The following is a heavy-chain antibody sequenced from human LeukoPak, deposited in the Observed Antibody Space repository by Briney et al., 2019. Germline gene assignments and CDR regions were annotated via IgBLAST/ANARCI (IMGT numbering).Heavy chain of an antibody. Sequence: ASVKVSCKASGYTFTGYYMHWVRQAPGQGLEWMGWINPNSGGTNYAQTFQGRVTMTRDTSISTAYMELSRLRSDDTAVYYCARDHKGLIPGDYWGQGTLVTVSS. CDR1: GYTFTGYY. V-gene: IGHV1-2*02. D-gene: IGHD2-2*02. J-gene: IGHJ4*02. CDR3: ARDHKGLIPGDY. CDR2: INPNSGGT.